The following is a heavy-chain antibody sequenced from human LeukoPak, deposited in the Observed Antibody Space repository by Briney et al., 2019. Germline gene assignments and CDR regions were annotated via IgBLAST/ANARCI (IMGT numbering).Heavy chain of an antibody. D-gene: IGHD3-9*01. CDR1: GVSIFSSY. CDR2: VHYSGST. J-gene: IGHJ4*02. CDR3: ATGRSIRYFDY. V-gene: IGHV4-59*12. Sequence: PSETLSLTCTVSGVSIFSSYWNWVRQPPGKGLEWIGYVHYSGSTSYNPSLKSRVTISVDTSKSQFSLKLSSATAADTAVYYCATGRSIRYFDYWGQGTLLTVSS.